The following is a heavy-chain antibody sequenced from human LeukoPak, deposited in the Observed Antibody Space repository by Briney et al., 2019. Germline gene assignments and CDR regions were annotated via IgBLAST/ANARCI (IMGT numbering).Heavy chain of an antibody. Sequence: GGSLRLSCAASGFTFSSYGMHWVRQAPGKGLEWVSCVSSSGTTMYHADSVKGRFTISRDNAKNSLYLQMNSLRAEDTAVYYCARRYCSSASCLFDYWGQGTLVTVSS. D-gene: IGHD2-2*01. V-gene: IGHV3-48*04. CDR2: VSSSGTTM. CDR3: ARRYCSSASCLFDY. CDR1: GFTFSSYG. J-gene: IGHJ4*02.